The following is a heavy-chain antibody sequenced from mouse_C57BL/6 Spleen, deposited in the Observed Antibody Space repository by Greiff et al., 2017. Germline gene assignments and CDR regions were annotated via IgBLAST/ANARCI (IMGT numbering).Heavy chain of an antibody. CDR2: INPGSGGT. CDR3: ARRGDGYSFAY. V-gene: IGHV1-54*01. Sequence: LVESGAELVRPGTSVKVSCKASGYAFTNYLIEWVKQRPGQGLEWIGVINPGSGGTNYNEKFKGKATLTADKSSSTAYMQLSSLTSEDSAVYFCARRGDGYSFAYWGQGTLVTVSA. J-gene: IGHJ3*01. CDR1: GYAFTNYL. D-gene: IGHD2-3*01.